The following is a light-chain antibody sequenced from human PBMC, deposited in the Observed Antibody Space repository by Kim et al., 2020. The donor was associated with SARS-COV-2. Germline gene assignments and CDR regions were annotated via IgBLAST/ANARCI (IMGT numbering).Light chain of an antibody. CDR1: PSNIGSNK. CDR2: SDN. J-gene: IGLJ3*02. V-gene: IGLV1-44*01. CDR3: GTWDGTLNGRV. Sequence: GQRVTISCSGSPSNIGSNKVNWYQQVPGTAPQLLIFSDNQRPSGVPDRVSGSKSGTSASLTISGLQPEDEADYYCGTWDGTLNGRVFGGGTQLTVL.